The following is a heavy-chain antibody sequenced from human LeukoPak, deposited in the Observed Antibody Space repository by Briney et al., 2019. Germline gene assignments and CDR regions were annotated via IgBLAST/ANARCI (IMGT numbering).Heavy chain of an antibody. CDR1: GGSISSSSYS. D-gene: IGHD6-19*01. CDR3: ARLSSLGVAGTSG. Sequence: SETLSLTCTVSGGSISSSSYSWGWIRQPPGKGLEWIGSIYYSGSTYYNPSLKSRVTISVDTSKNQFSLKLSSVTAADTAVYYCARLSSLGVAGTSGWGQGTLVTVSS. CDR2: IYYSGST. J-gene: IGHJ4*02. V-gene: IGHV4-39*01.